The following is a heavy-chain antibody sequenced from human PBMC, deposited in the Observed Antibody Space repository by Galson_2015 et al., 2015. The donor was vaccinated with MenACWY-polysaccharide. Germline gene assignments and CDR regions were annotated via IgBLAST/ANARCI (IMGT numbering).Heavy chain of an antibody. CDR1: GGSISRYY. J-gene: IGHJ2*01. CDR2: INYSGST. V-gene: IGHV4-59*01. Sequence: LSLTCTVSGGSISRYYWNWIRQPPGKGLEWVGYINYSGSTNHNPSLKSRVTMSVDTSKNQFSLNLTSVTDADTAVYYCARAIAVAGQRRDFDLWGRGTLVTVSS. D-gene: IGHD6-19*01. CDR3: ARAIAVAGQRRDFDL.